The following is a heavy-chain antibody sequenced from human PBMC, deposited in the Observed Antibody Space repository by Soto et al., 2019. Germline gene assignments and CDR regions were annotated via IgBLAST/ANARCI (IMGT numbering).Heavy chain of an antibody. J-gene: IGHJ6*02. CDR1: GFTFSSYA. D-gene: IGHD2-2*01. CDR3: AREHFKGYCSSTSCPDYYYGMDV. V-gene: IGHV3-30-3*01. CDR2: ISYDGCNK. Sequence: GGSLRLSCAASGFTFSSYAMHWVRQAPGKGLEWVAVISYDGCNKYYADSVKGRFTISRDNSKNTLYLQMNSLRAEDTAVYYCAREHFKGYCSSTSCPDYYYGMDVWGQGTTVTVSS.